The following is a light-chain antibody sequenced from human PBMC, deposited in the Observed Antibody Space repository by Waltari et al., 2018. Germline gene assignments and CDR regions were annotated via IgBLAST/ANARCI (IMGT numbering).Light chain of an antibody. CDR1: QAINNY. CDR3: QHLNT. V-gene: IGKV1-9*01. J-gene: IGKJ4*01. CDR2: AVS. Sequence: IQLTQSPSFMSASVGDSFTITCRASQAINNYLAWYQQKPGKAPELLIYAVSTLRGGVPSRFSGSGSGTEFSLTIRSLQPEDFATYFCQHLNTFGGGTKVEIK.